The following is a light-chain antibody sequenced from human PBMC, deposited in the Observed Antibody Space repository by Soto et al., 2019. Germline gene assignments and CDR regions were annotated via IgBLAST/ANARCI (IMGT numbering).Light chain of an antibody. Sequence: DIPMTQSPSTLSASVGDRVTITCRASQSISSWLAWYQQKPGKAPKLLIYKASSLESGVPSRFSGSGSGTEFTRTISSLQTDEFATYYCQQYNSYPYTFGQGTKLEIK. CDR3: QQYNSYPYT. CDR2: KAS. V-gene: IGKV1-5*03. CDR1: QSISSW. J-gene: IGKJ2*01.